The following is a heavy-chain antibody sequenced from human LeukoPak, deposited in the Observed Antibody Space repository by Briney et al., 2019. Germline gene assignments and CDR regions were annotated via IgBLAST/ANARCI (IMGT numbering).Heavy chain of an antibody. CDR3: ARVRGGRGRGRLGNWFDP. CDR1: GGSISSYY. Sequence: SETLSLTCTVSGGSISSYYWSRIRQPAGKGLEWIGRIYTSGSTNYNPSLKSRVTISVDTSKNQFSLKLSSVTAADTAVYYCARVRGGRGRGRLGNWFDPWGQGTLVTVSS. D-gene: IGHD3-16*01. J-gene: IGHJ5*02. CDR2: IYTSGST. V-gene: IGHV4-4*07.